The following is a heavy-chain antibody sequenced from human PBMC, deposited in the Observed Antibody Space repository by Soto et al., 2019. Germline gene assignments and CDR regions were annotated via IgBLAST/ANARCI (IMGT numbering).Heavy chain of an antibody. CDR3: ATNSIVGATRDY. CDR1: GFTFSSYA. CDR2: ISYDGSNK. V-gene: IGHV3-30-3*01. J-gene: IGHJ4*02. Sequence: GGSLRLSCAASGFTFSSYAMHWVRQAPGKGLEWVAVISYDGSNKYYADSVKGRFTISRDNSKNTLYLQMNSLRAEDTAVYYCATNSIVGATRDYWGQGTLVTVSS. D-gene: IGHD1-26*01.